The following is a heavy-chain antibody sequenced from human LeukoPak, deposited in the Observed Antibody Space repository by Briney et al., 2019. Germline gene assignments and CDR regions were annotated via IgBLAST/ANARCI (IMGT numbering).Heavy chain of an antibody. V-gene: IGHV1-2*02. CDR3: ARGYSSSWYLNWFDP. CDR2: INPNGGDT. D-gene: IGHD6-13*01. Sequence: ASVKVSCKASGYTFTGYYMHWVRQAPGQGLQWMGWINPNGGDTNYAQKFQGRVTMTRDTSISTAYMELSRLRSDDTAVYYCARGYSSSWYLNWFDPWGQGTLVTVSS. CDR1: GYTFTGYY. J-gene: IGHJ5*02.